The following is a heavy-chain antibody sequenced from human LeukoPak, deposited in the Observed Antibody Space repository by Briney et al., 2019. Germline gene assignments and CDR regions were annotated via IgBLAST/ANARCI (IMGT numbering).Heavy chain of an antibody. J-gene: IGHJ4*02. V-gene: IGHV1-18*01. CDR1: GYTFTNYG. CDR2: ISGYNGNT. D-gene: IGHD5-18*01. CDR3: ATYRIQLWYIFDY. Sequence: ASVKVSCKASGYTFTNYGISWVRLAPGQGLEWMGWISGYNGNTNYVQKLQGRVTMTTDTSTSTAYMELSSLRSEDTAVYYCATYRIQLWYIFDYWGQGTLVTVSS.